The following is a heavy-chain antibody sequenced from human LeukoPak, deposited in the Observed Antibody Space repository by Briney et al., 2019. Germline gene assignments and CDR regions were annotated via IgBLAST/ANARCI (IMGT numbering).Heavy chain of an antibody. CDR2: IYYSGST. D-gene: IGHD2-15*01. V-gene: IGHV4-59*08. Sequence: SETLSLTCTVSGGSISSYYWSWIRQPPGQGLEWIGYIYYSGSTNYNPSLKSRVTISVDTSKNQFSLTLSPVTAADTAVYYWARSRDVVLVAARVSRWYFDLWGRGTLVTVSS. CDR1: GGSISSYY. J-gene: IGHJ2*01. CDR3: ARSRDVVLVAARVSRWYFDL.